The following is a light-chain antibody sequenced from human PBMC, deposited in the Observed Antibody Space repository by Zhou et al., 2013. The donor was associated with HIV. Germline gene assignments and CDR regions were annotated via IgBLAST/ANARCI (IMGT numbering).Light chain of an antibody. CDR1: QGMNNY. Sequence: EIQLTQSPSFLSTSVGDRVTITCRASQGMNNYLAWYQQKPGKAPTLLIHATSTLQKGVPSRFSGSGSGTEFTLTISSLQLEDFATYYCLQHNSLPQTFGQGTKVEIK. CDR3: LQHNSLPQT. J-gene: IGKJ1*01. V-gene: IGKV1-9*01. CDR2: ATS.